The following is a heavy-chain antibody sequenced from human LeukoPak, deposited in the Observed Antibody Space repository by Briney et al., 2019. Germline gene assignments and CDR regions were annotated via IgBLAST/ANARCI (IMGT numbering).Heavy chain of an antibody. CDR3: ASNTYCSSTSCLYYYYYMDV. CDR1: GGTFSSYA. J-gene: IGHJ6*03. CDR2: IIPIFGTA. D-gene: IGHD2-2*01. Sequence: ASVKVSCKASGGTFSSYAISWVRQAPGQGLEWMGGIIPIFGTANYAQKFQGRVTITTDESTSTAYMELSSLRSEDTAVYYCASNTYCSSTSCLYYYYYMDVWGKGTTVTVSS. V-gene: IGHV1-69*05.